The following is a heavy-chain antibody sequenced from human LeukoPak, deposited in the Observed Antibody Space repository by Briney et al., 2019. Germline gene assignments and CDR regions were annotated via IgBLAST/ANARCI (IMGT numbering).Heavy chain of an antibody. Sequence: SETPSLTCTVSGGSISTYYWSWIRQPPGKGLEWIGYIYYSGSTNYNPSLKSRITISVDTSKNQFSLKLSSVTAADTAVYYCARENYYFDYWGQGTLVTVSS. V-gene: IGHV4-59*01. D-gene: IGHD1-7*01. CDR1: GGSISTYY. J-gene: IGHJ4*02. CDR3: ARENYYFDY. CDR2: IYYSGST.